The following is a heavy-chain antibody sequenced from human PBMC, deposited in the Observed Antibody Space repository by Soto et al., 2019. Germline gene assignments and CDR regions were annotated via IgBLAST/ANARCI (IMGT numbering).Heavy chain of an antibody. Sequence: GASVKVSCKASGGTFSSYAISWVRQAPGQGLEWMGGIIPIFGTANYAQKFQGRVTITADESTSTAYMELSSLRSEDTAVYYCARDATLIPAAMDYGMDVWGQGTTVTVSS. J-gene: IGHJ6*02. V-gene: IGHV1-69*13. CDR3: ARDATLIPAAMDYGMDV. D-gene: IGHD2-2*01. CDR2: IIPIFGTA. CDR1: GGTFSSYA.